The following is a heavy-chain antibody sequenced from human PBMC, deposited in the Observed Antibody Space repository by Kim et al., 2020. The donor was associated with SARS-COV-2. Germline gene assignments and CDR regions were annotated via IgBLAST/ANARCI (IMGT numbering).Heavy chain of an antibody. J-gene: IGHJ4*02. D-gene: IGHD1-26*01. CDR2: INPSGGST. CDR1: GYTFTSYY. CDR3: ARESLWEWEPTSFDY. Sequence: ASVKVSCKASGYTFTSYYMHWVRQAPGQGLEWMGIINPSGGSTSYAQKFQGRVTMTRDTSTSTVYMELSSLRSEDTAVYYCARESLWEWEPTSFDYWGQGTLVTVSS. V-gene: IGHV1-46*01.